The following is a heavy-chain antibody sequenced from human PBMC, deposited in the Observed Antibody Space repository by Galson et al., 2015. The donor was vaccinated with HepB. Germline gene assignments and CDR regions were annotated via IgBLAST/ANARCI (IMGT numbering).Heavy chain of an antibody. CDR1: GFTSSSYA. CDR2: ISYDGSNK. Sequence: SLRLSCAASGFTSSSYAMHWVRQAPGKGLEWVAVISYDGSNKYYADSVKGRFTISRDNSKNTLYLQMNSLRAEDTAVYYCARARIGGDAFDIWGQGTMVTVSS. V-gene: IGHV3-30*04. D-gene: IGHD2/OR15-2a*01. J-gene: IGHJ3*02. CDR3: ARARIGGDAFDI.